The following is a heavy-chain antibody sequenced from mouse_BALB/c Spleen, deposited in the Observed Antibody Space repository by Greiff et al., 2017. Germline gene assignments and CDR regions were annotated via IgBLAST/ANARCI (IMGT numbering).Heavy chain of an antibody. CDR3: ASERRDRYEDYAMDY. CDR2: ISNLAYSI. V-gene: IGHV5-15*02. J-gene: IGHJ4*01. Sequence: EVNVVESGGGLVQPGGSRKLSCAASGFTFSDYGMAWVRQAPGKGPEWVAFISNLAYSIYYADTVTGRFTISRENAKNTLYLEMSSLRSEDTAMYYCASERRDRYEDYAMDYWGQGTSVTVSS. D-gene: IGHD2-14*01. CDR1: GFTFSDYG.